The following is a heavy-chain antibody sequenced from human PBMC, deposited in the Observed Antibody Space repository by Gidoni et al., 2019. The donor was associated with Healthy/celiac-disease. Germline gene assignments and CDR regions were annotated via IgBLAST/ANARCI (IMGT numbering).Heavy chain of an antibody. D-gene: IGHD1-26*01. CDR2: IDPSDSYT. CDR1: GYSFTSYW. J-gene: IGHJ4*02. Sequence: EVQLVQSGAEVKKPGESLRISCKGSGYSFTSYWISWVRQMPGKGLEWMGRIDPSDSYTNYSPSFQGHVTISADKSISTAYLQWSSLKASDTAMYYCAILVTPGSSPSIWNFDYWGQGTLVTVSS. V-gene: IGHV5-10-1*03. CDR3: AILVTPGSSPSIWNFDY.